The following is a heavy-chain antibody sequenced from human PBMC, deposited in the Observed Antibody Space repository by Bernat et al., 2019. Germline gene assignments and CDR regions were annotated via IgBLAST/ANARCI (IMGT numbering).Heavy chain of an antibody. CDR3: AMEGEVTSGQADDYYYGMDV. V-gene: IGHV4-39*01. CDR2: VYYSGST. J-gene: IGHJ6*02. D-gene: IGHD4-17*01. CDR1: GGSISSSSYY. Sequence: QLQLQESGPGLVKPSETLSLTCTVSGGSISSSSYYWGWIRQPPGKGLEWIGSVYYSGSTYYNPSLKSRVTISVDTSRNQFSVKLSSGTAADTAVYYCAMEGEVTSGQADDYYYGMDVWGRGTTVTVSS.